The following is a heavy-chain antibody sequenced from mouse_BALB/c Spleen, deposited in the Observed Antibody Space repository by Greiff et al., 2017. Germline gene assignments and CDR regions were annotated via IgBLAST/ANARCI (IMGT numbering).Heavy chain of an antibody. CDR3: ARLGGNYERSTWFAY. V-gene: IGHV1-12*01. D-gene: IGHD2-1*01. CDR1: GYTFTSYN. CDR2: IYPGNGDT. J-gene: IGHJ3*01. Sequence: QVQLQQPGAELVKPGASVKMSCKASGYTFTSYNMHWVKQTPGQGLEWIGAIYPGNGDTSYNQKFKGKATLTADKSSSTAYMQLSSLTSEDSAVYYCARLGGNYERSTWFAYWGQGTLVTVSA.